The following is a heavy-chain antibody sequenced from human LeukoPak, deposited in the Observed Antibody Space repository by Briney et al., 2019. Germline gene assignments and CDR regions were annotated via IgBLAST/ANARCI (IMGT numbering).Heavy chain of an antibody. D-gene: IGHD5-12*01. V-gene: IGHV3-30*04. CDR3: AGEPPGMVATGEYDY. J-gene: IGHJ4*02. CDR1: GFTFSSYA. Sequence: GGSLRLSCAASGFTFSSYAMHWVRQAPGKGLEWVAVISYDGSNKYYADSVKGRFTISRDNSKNTLYLQMNSLRAEDTAVYYCAGEPPGMVATGEYDYWGQGTLVTVSS. CDR2: ISYDGSNK.